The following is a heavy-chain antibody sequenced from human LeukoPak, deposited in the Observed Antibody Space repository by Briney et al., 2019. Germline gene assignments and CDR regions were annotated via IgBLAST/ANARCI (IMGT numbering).Heavy chain of an antibody. J-gene: IGHJ4*02. CDR2: IYTSGST. Sequence: SETLSLTCTVSGGSISSGSYYWSWIRQPAGKGLEWIGRIYTSGSTNYNPSLKSRVTISVDTSKNQFSLKLSSVTAADTAVYYCARFRRGYDSSYYFDYWGQGTLVTVSS. V-gene: IGHV4-61*02. CDR3: ARFRRGYDSSYYFDY. D-gene: IGHD5-12*01. CDR1: GGSISSGSYY.